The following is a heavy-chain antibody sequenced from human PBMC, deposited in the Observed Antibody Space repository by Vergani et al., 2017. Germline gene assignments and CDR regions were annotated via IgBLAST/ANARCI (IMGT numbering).Heavy chain of an antibody. CDR1: GFTFSACP. D-gene: IGHD3-10*01. CDR3: ARARRFGDYYYYGMDV. J-gene: IGHJ6*02. V-gene: IGHV3-23*01. CDR2: ISGSGGST. Sequence: EVQLLQSGGGVIQPGGSVRLSCAASGFTFSACPMTWVRQAPGKGLEWVSAISGSGGSTYYADSVKGRFTISRDNSKNTLYLQMNSLRAEDTAVYYCARARRFGDYYYYGMDVWSQGTTVTVSS.